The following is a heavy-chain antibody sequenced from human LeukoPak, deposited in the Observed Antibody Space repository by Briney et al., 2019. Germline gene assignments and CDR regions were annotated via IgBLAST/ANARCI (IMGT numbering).Heavy chain of an antibody. CDR2: IRSKANSYAT. V-gene: IGHV3-73*01. D-gene: IGHD1-26*01. CDR1: GFTFSGSA. Sequence: PGGSLRLSCAASGFTFSGSAMHWVRQASGKGLEWIGRIRSKANSYATTYAASVKGRFTISRDDSKNTAYLQMNSLKTEDTAVYYCTAEVGATYCLQHWGQGTLGTVSS. CDR3: TAEVGATYCLQH. J-gene: IGHJ1*01.